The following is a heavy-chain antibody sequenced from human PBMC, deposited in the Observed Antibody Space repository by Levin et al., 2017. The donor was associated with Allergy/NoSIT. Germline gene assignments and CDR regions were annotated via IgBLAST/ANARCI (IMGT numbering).Heavy chain of an antibody. CDR1: GFTFSSYG. J-gene: IGHJ4*02. CDR2: IWYDGSNK. D-gene: IGHD6-6*01. V-gene: IGHV3-33*01. Sequence: PGGSLRLSCAASGFTFSSYGMHWVRQAPGKGLEWVAVIWYDGSNKYYADSVKGRFTISRDNSKNTLYLQMNSLRAEDTAVYYCARDSDPIAARPTYFDYWGQGTLVTVSS. CDR3: ARDSDPIAARPTYFDY.